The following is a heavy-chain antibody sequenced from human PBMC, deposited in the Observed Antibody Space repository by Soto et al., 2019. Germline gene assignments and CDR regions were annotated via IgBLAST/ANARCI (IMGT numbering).Heavy chain of an antibody. D-gene: IGHD6-13*01. J-gene: IGHJ4*02. CDR2: ISPNSGGT. Sequence: QVQLVQSGAEVRKAGASVKVSCKASGYTFKLYFMHWVRQAPGEGLEWMGWISPNSGGTNYAQKCQGRVTMTRDTSISTVYMELSSLKSDDTAVYYCARGGSWYDYWGQGTLVTVS. CDR3: ARGGSWYDY. V-gene: IGHV1-2*02. CDR1: GYTFKLYF.